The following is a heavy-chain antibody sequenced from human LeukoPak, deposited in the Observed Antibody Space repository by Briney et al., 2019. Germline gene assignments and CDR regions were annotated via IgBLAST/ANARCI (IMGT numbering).Heavy chain of an antibody. D-gene: IGHD2-15*01. CDR3: AGEYCSGGSCRQGFDY. CDR2: IIPIFGTA. V-gene: IGHV1-69*01. CDR1: GGTFSSYA. Sequence: GSSVKVSCKASGGTFSSYAISWVRQAPGQGLEWMGGIIPIFGTANYAQKFQGRVTITADESTSTAYMELSSLRSEDTAVYYCAGEYCSGGSCRQGFDYWGQGTLVTVSS. J-gene: IGHJ4*02.